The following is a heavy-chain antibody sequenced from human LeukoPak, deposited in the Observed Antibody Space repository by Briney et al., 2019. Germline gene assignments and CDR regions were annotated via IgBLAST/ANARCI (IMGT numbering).Heavy chain of an antibody. Sequence: SQTLSLTCALSGDIVSSNSAAWNWIRQSPSRGLEWLGRTYYRSKLHNDYAVLVKSRITINPDTSKNLFSLQLNSVTPEDTAVYYCARGDSGFSAYYFDYWGQGTLVTVSS. CDR3: ARGDSGFSAYYFDY. D-gene: IGHD6-25*01. V-gene: IGHV6-1*01. CDR1: GDIVSSNSAA. CDR2: TYYRSKLHN. J-gene: IGHJ4*02.